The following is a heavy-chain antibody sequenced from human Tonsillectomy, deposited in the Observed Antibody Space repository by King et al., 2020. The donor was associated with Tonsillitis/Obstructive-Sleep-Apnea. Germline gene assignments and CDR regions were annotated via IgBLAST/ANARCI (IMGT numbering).Heavy chain of an antibody. V-gene: IGHV4-39*01. CDR3: ATTGGDYDSSGYNYPFDY. Sequence: QLQESGPGLVKPSETLSLTCTVSGGSISSSSYYWGWIRQPPGKGLEWIGSIYYSGSTYYNPSLKSRVTISVETSKNQFSLKLSSVTAADTTVYYCATTGGDYDSSGYNYPFDYWGQGTLVTVSS. J-gene: IGHJ4*02. CDR1: GGSISSSSYY. D-gene: IGHD3-22*01. CDR2: IYYSGST.